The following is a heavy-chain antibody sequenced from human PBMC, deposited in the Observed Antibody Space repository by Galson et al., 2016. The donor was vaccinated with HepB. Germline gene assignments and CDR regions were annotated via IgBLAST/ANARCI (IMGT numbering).Heavy chain of an antibody. J-gene: IGHJ3*02. D-gene: IGHD6-13*01. V-gene: IGHV3-21*01. CDR1: GFTFSSYS. Sequence: SLRLSCAASGFTFSSYSMSWVRQAPGKGLEWVSSISSSSSYIYYADSVKGRFTISRDNAKNSLYLQMNSLRAEDTAVYYCARDPQGIDARHDAFDIWGQGTMVTVSS. CDR2: ISSSSSYI. CDR3: ARDPQGIDARHDAFDI.